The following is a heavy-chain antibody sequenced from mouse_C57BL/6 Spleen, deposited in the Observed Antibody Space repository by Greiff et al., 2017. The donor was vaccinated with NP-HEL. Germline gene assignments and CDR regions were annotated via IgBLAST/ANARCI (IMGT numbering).Heavy chain of an antibody. J-gene: IGHJ2*01. V-gene: IGHV1-82*01. CDR3: ARYDYLDY. CDR2: IYPGDGDT. D-gene: IGHD2-12*01. CDR1: GYAFSSSW. Sequence: QVQLKESGPELVKPGASVKISCKASGYAFSSSWMNWVKQRPGKGLEWIGRIYPGDGDTNYNGKFKGKATLTADKSSSTAYMQLSSLTSEDSAVYFCARYDYLDYWGQGTTLTVSS.